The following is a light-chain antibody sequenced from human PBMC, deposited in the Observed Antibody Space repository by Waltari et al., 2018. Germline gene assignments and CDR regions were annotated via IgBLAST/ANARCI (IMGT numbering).Light chain of an antibody. J-gene: IGKJ1*01. CDR3: MQGIHRPWT. V-gene: IGKV2-30*01. CDR2: KVS. CDR1: ESLVASDGNTY. Sequence: DVVMTQSPLSLSVTLGQSASISCRSSESLVASDGNTYFNWFQQWPGQLPRRLLYKVSSRDSGVPDRFSGSGSGPDFPRSITKVEAEDVGVYYCMQGIHRPWTFGQGTKVEIK.